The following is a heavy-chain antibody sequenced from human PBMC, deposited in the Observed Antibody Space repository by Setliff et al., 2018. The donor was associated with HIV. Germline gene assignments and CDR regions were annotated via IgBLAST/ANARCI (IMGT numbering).Heavy chain of an antibody. D-gene: IGHD3-22*01. J-gene: IGHJ4*02. CDR3: ARDYNYIFDS. Sequence: GESLKISCAASGFTFSNYGMSWVRQAPGKGLEWVANIKQDVSEMYYVDSVKGRFTIYRDKAKNSLYLEMNSLRAEDTAIYYCARDYNYIFDSWGQGGLVTVSS. V-gene: IGHV3-7*01. CDR1: GFTFSNYG. CDR2: IKQDVSEM.